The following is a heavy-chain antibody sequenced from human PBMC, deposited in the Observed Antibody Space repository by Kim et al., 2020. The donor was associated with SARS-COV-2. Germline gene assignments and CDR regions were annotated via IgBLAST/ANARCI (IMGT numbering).Heavy chain of an antibody. J-gene: IGHJ6*02. CDR3: ARAVYSGYDWNLYYYYGMDV. D-gene: IGHD5-12*01. CDR1: GGSISSYY. CDR2: IYYSGST. V-gene: IGHV4-59*13. Sequence: SETLSLTCTVSGGSISSYYWSWIRQPPGKGLEWIGYIYYSGSTNYNPSLKSRVTISVDTSKNQFSLKLSSVTAADTAVYYCARAVYSGYDWNLYYYYGMDVWGQGTTVTVSS.